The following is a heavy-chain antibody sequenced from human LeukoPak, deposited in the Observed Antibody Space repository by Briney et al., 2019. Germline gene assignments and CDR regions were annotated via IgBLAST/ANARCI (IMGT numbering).Heavy chain of an antibody. CDR2: INNYNGNT. D-gene: IGHD1-26*01. V-gene: IGHV1-18*01. Sequence: ASVKVSSKASGYTFTNYDISWVRQAPGQGLEWMGWINNYNGNTHYAQNVLGRVTMTTDTSTGTAYMELGSLTSDDTAVYYCARVVGGTTTYYHMDVWGKGTTVTVSS. J-gene: IGHJ6*03. CDR1: GYTFTNYD. CDR3: ARVVGGTTTYYHMDV.